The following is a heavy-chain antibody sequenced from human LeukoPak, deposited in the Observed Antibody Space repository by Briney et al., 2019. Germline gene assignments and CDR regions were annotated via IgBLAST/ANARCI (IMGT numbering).Heavy chain of an antibody. CDR3: ARDSSGRADAFDI. V-gene: IGHV4-39*07. CDR1: GVVISSGNNY. J-gene: IGHJ3*02. D-gene: IGHD6-19*01. CDR2: IYYSGST. Sequence: SQTLSLTCTVSGVVISSGNNYWGWIRQPPGQGLEWIGSIYYSGSTYYNPSLKSRVTISVDTSKNQFSLKLSSVTAADTAVYYCARDSSGRADAFDIWRQGTMVTVSS.